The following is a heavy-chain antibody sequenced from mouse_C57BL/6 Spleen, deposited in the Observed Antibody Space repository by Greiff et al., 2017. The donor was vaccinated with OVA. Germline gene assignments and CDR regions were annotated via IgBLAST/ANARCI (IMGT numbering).Heavy chain of an antibody. CDR1: AYEFPSHD. CDR2: INSDGGST. CDR3: ARHERRGAMGY. Sequence: EVKVVASGGGLVQPGESLKLSCESYAYEFPSHDMSWVRKTPEKRLELVAAINSDGGSTYYPDTMERRFIISRDNTKKYLYLQMSSLRSEDTAWYYCARHERRGAMGYWGQGTSVTVSS. V-gene: IGHV5-2*01. J-gene: IGHJ4*01.